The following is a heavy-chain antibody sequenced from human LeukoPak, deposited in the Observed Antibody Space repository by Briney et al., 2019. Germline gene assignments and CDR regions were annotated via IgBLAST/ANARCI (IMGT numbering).Heavy chain of an antibody. CDR1: GGSFSGYY. D-gene: IGHD3-3*01. J-gene: IGHJ5*02. CDR3: ARDLSDFWSGYYRNHWFDP. V-gene: IGHV4-59*01. Sequence: NPSETLSLTCAVYGGSFSGYYWSWIRQPPGKGLEWIGYTYYSGSTNYNPSLKSRVTMSLDTSKKQFSLKLSSVTAADTAVYYCARDLSDFWSGYYRNHWFDPWGQGTLVTVSS. CDR2: TYYSGST.